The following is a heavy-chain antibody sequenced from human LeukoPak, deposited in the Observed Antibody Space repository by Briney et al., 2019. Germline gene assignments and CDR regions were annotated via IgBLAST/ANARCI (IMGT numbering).Heavy chain of an antibody. Sequence: GGSLRLSCAASGFTFSSYAMSWVRQAPGKGLEWVAAISGSGGSTYYADSVKGRFTISRDNSKNTLYLQMNSLRAEDTAVYYCAKDRYVAAVAVTLFDYWGQGTLVTVSS. J-gene: IGHJ4*02. CDR2: ISGSGGST. CDR3: AKDRYVAAVAVTLFDY. CDR1: GFTFSSYA. D-gene: IGHD6-19*01. V-gene: IGHV3-23*01.